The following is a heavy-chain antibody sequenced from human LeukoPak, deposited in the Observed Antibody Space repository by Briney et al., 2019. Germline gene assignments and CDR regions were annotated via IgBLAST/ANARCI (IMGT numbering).Heavy chain of an antibody. CDR2: MSGRARIT. CDR3: AKKGFGDLLCYFDY. CDR1: GFTLSSYA. V-gene: IGHV3-23*01. J-gene: IGHJ4*02. D-gene: IGHD3-10*01. Sequence: PGGSLGLSCAASGFTLSSYAMSWVRQAPAEGLEWVSGMSGRARITWYADSAKGRFTISRHNSKSTLYLQMNSLRAEDTAVYYCAKKGFGDLLCYFDYWGQGTLVTVSS.